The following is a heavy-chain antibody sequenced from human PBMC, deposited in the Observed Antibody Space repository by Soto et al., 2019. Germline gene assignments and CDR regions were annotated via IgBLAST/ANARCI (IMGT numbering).Heavy chain of an antibody. CDR1: GFTFSSYW. Sequence: EVQLVESGGGLVQPGGSLRLSCAASGFTFSSYWMHWVRQAPGKGLVWVSRINYDGSTTSYADSVKGRFTISRDNPRNTLYLQMNSLRAEDTAVYYCARAGTGWYWFDPWGQGTLVTVSS. D-gene: IGHD6-19*01. CDR3: ARAGTGWYWFDP. CDR2: INYDGSTT. J-gene: IGHJ5*02. V-gene: IGHV3-74*01.